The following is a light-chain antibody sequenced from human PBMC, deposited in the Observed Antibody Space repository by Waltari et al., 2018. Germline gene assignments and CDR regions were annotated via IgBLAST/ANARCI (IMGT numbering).Light chain of an antibody. Sequence: QSALTQPASVPGSPGQPITISRTGTNHDFGSYNPLSWYRHHPAHAPKDIIFAVNTRPSGVSNRSSGSKSGNTASLTVSRVHPEDEADYYCCSYAATPRVVFGGGTKLTVL. V-gene: IGLV2-23*02. J-gene: IGLJ2*01. CDR2: AVN. CDR1: NHDFGSYNP. CDR3: CSYAATPRVV.